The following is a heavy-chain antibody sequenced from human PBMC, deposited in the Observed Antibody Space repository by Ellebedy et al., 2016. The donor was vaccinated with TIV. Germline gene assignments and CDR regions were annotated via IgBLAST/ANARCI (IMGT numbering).Heavy chain of an antibody. Sequence: SETLSLTXTVSGGSISSGDYYWSWIRQPPGKGLEWIGYIYYSGSTYYNPSLKSRVTISVDTSKNQFSLKLSSVTAADTAVYYCARDPVAHSGYDYWGQGTLVTVSS. V-gene: IGHV4-30-4*01. CDR3: ARDPVAHSGYDY. CDR2: IYYSGST. D-gene: IGHD5-12*01. CDR1: GGSISSGDYY. J-gene: IGHJ4*02.